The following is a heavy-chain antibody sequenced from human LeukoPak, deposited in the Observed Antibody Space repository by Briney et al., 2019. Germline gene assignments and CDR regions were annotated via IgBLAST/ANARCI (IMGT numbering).Heavy chain of an antibody. CDR2: INHSGST. J-gene: IGHJ4*02. D-gene: IGHD3-3*01. CDR1: GGSFSVYY. V-gene: IGHV4-34*01. CDR3: ARGYPPWSGKIDY. Sequence: SETPSLTCAVYGGSFSVYYWSWIRQPPGKGLEWIGEINHSGSTNYNPSLTSRVTISVDTSKNQFSLKLSAVNAADTAVYYCARGYPPWSGKIDYWGQGTLVTVSS.